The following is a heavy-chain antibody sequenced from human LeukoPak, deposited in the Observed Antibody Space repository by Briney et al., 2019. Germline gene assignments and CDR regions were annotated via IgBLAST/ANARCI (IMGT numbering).Heavy chain of an antibody. Sequence: GGSLRLSCAASGFTFRSYGMHWVRQAPGKGLEWVAFIRYDGNNKYYADSVKGRFTISRDNSKNTVYLQMNSLRAEDMAVYYCAELGITMIGGVWGKGTTVTISS. CDR1: GFTFRSYG. V-gene: IGHV3-30*02. CDR3: AELGITMIGGV. D-gene: IGHD3-10*02. CDR2: IRYDGNNK. J-gene: IGHJ6*04.